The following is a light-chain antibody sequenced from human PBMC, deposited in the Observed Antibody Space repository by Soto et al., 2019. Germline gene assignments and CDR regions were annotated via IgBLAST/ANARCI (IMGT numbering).Light chain of an antibody. CDR1: SRDVGGYNF. CDR3: SSYTSSSTYV. J-gene: IGLJ1*01. CDR2: DVS. V-gene: IGLV2-14*03. Sequence: QSVLTQPASVSGSPGQSITISCTGTSRDVGGYNFVSWYQQHPGKATKLMIYDVSNRPSGVSNRFSGSKSGNTASLTISGLQAEDEADYYCSSYTSSSTYVFGTGTKVTVL.